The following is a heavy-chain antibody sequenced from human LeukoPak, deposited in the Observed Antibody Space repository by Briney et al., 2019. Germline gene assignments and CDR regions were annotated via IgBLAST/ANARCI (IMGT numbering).Heavy chain of an antibody. D-gene: IGHD2-2*01. CDR2: ISAYNGNT. J-gene: IGHJ5*02. CDR1: GYTFTSYG. CDR3: ARVRFYIVVVPAAVAGNWFDP. V-gene: IGHV1-18*01. Sequence: ASVKVSCKASGYTFTSYGISWVRRAPGQGLEWMGWISAYNGNTNYAQKLQGRVTMTTDTSTSTAYMELRSLRSDDTAVYYCARVRFYIVVVPAAVAGNWFDPWGQGTLVTVSS.